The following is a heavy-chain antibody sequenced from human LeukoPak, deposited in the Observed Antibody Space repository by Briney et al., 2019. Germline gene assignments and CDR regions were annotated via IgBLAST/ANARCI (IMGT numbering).Heavy chain of an antibody. CDR3: AGHHPRNTVDF. Sequence: KSSQTLSLTCAVSGGSISSGGYSWSWIRQPPGKGLEWIGYIYHSGSTYYNPSLKSRVTISLDTSKNQLSLKLSSVTAADTAVYYCAGHHPRNTVDFWGQGTLVTVSS. CDR2: IYHSGST. J-gene: IGHJ4*02. D-gene: IGHD2-8*02. V-gene: IGHV4-30-2*01. CDR1: GGSISSGGYS.